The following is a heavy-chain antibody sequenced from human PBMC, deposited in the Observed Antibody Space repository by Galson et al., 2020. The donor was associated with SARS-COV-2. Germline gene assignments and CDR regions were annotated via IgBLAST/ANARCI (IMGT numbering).Heavy chain of an antibody. CDR2: VYPSGST. CDR3: ARQGVTMKFLLTVPGWCLER. D-gene: IGHD3-16*01. J-gene: IGHJ2*01. V-gene: IGHV4-38-2*01. Sequence: SETLSLTCAVSGVSISTTNYWSWIRQAPGKGLEWIGSVYPSGSTYYNPSLKSRVTISLDTSKNQFSLRLTSVTAADTALYYCARQGVTMKFLLTVPGWCLERWGRGTLVTVSS. CDR1: GVSISTTNY.